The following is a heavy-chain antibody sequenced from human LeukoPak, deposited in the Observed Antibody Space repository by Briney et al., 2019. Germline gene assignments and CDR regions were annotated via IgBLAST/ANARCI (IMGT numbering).Heavy chain of an antibody. V-gene: IGHV3-11*01. Sequence: GGSLRLSCAASGFTFSDYYMSWIRQAPGKGLEWVSYISSSGSTIYYADSVKGRFTISRDNANNSLYLQMNSLRAEDTAVYYCARDSSMIVVVDYWGQGTLVTVSS. CDR1: GFTFSDYY. D-gene: IGHD3-22*01. CDR3: ARDSSMIVVVDY. J-gene: IGHJ4*02. CDR2: ISSSGSTI.